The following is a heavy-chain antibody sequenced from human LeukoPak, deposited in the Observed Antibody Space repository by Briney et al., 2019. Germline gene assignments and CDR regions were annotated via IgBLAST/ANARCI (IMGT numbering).Heavy chain of an antibody. CDR1: GFTFSSYG. V-gene: IGHV3-33*01. D-gene: IGHD2-2*01. CDR3: ARDIVVVPAAGNYYYYGMDV. Sequence: PGRSLRLSCAASGFTFSSYGMHWVRQAPGKGLDWVAVIWYEGSNKYYADSVKGRFTISRDNSKNTLYLQMNSLRAEDTAVYYCARDIVVVPAAGNYYYYGMDVWGQGTTVTVSS. CDR2: IWYEGSNK. J-gene: IGHJ6*02.